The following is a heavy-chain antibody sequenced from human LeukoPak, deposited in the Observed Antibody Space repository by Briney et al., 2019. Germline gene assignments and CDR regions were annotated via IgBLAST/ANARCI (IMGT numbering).Heavy chain of an antibody. Sequence: GGSLRLSCAASGFTFNNYGMGWVRQAPGKGLEWISSISGTGLDTYYADSVKGRFTVSRDNSENTLFLHMNSLTDEDTALYYCAKEGQTVAGNGYFDSWGQGILVTVSS. V-gene: IGHV3-23*01. CDR3: AKEGQTVAGNGYFDS. D-gene: IGHD6-19*01. J-gene: IGHJ4*02. CDR1: GFTFNNYG. CDR2: ISGTGLDT.